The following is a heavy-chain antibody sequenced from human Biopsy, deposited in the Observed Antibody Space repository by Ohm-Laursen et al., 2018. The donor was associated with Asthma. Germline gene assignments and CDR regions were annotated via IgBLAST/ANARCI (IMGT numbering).Heavy chain of an antibody. CDR2: ISYDGSSE. V-gene: IGHV3-30*18. CDR3: AKGFYFDD. CDR1: GFTFSSYA. J-gene: IGHJ4*02. Sequence: SLRLSCSASGFTFSSYAMNWVRQAPSKGLEWVAAISYDGSSEYADSVKGRFTISRDNSKNTLYLQMNSLRAEDTAVYFCAKGFYFDDWGQGTLVTVSS.